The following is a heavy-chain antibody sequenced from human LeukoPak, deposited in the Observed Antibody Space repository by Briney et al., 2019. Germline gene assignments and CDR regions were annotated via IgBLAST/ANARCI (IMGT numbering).Heavy chain of an antibody. CDR1: GFTFSSYA. CDR3: AKETRLGVEMATMDAFDI. J-gene: IGHJ3*02. D-gene: IGHD5-24*01. Sequence: PGGSLRLSCAASGFTFSSYAMSWVRQAPGKGLEWVSAISGSGGSTYYADSVKGRFTISRDNSKNTLYLQMNSLRAEDTAVYYCAKETRLGVEMATMDAFDIWGQGTMVTVSS. V-gene: IGHV3-23*01. CDR2: ISGSGGST.